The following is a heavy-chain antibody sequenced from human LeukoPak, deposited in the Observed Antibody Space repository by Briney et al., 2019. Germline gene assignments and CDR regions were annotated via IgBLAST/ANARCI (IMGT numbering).Heavy chain of an antibody. V-gene: IGHV1-46*01. J-gene: IGHJ4*02. Sequence: ASVKVSCKASGYTFTSYYMHWVRQAPGQGLEWMGLINPSGGSTSYAQKFQGRVTMTRDTSTSTVYMELSSLRSEDTAVYYCARDYGDLPMHYWGQGTLVTVSS. CDR2: INPSGGST. CDR3: ARDYGDLPMHY. CDR1: GYTFTSYY. D-gene: IGHD4-17*01.